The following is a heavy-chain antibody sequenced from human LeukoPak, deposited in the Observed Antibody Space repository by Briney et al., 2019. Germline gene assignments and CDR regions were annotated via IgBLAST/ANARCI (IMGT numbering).Heavy chain of an antibody. J-gene: IGHJ6*03. V-gene: IGHV1-8*03. CDR3: SRRAVDNSYYYYMDV. CDR2: MNPKSGNT. D-gene: IGHD6-19*01. Sequence: ASVKVSCKASGYTFTSYDINWVRQVTGQGHEWMGWMNPKSGNTGYAQKFQGRVTITRNTSISTAYMEVSSLRYEATAVYYCSRRAVDNSYYYYMDVWGKGTTVTVSS. CDR1: GYTFTSYD.